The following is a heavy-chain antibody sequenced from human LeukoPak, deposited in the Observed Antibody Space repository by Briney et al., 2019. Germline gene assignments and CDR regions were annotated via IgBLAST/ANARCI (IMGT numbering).Heavy chain of an antibody. CDR1: GGSISSGDYY. D-gene: IGHD4-17*01. CDR3: ARDSQADYGDYDYYYYGMDV. V-gene: IGHV4-30-4*01. Sequence: PSETLSLTCTVSGGSISSGDYYWSWIRQPPGKGLEWIGYIYYSGSTYYNPSLKSRVTISVDTSKNQFSLKLSSVTAADTAVYYCARDSQADYGDYDYYYYGMDVWGQGTTVTVSS. CDR2: IYYSGST. J-gene: IGHJ6*02.